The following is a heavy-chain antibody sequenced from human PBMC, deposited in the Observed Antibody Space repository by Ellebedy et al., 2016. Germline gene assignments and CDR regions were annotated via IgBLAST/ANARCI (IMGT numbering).Heavy chain of an antibody. CDR3: AASAHPKAGPDY. V-gene: IGHV1-2*02. J-gene: IGHJ4*02. CDR2: INPNSGGT. D-gene: IGHD6-19*01. CDR1: GYTFTGYY. Sequence: ASVKVSCKASGYTFTGYYMHWVRQAPGQGLEWMGWINPNSGGTNYAQKLQGRVTMTRDTSTSTVYMELSSLRSEDTAVYYCAASAHPKAGPDYWGQGTLVTVSS.